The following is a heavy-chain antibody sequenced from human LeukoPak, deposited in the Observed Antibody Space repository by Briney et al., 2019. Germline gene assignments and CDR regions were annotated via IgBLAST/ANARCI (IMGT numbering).Heavy chain of an antibody. V-gene: IGHV1-2*02. D-gene: IGHD5-24*01. J-gene: IGHJ5*02. CDR1: GYTFTGYY. CDR3: ARAELATVNWFDP. CDR2: INPNSGGT. Sequence: ASVKASCKASGYTFTGYYMHWVRQAPGQGLEWMGWINPNSGGTNYAQKIQGRVTMTRDTSISTAYMELSRLRSDDMAVYYCARAELATVNWFDPWGERTLVTVSS.